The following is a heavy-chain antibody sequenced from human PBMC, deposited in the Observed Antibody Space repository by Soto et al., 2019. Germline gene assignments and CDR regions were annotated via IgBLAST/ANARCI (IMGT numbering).Heavy chain of an antibody. J-gene: IGHJ6*03. V-gene: IGHV1-18*01. Sequence: ASVKVSCKASGYTFTSYGISWVRQAPGQGLEWMGWISAYNGKTNYAQKLQGRVTMTTDTSTSTAYMELRSLRSDDTAVYYCARVYYDFWSGYYNYYYYMDVWGKGTTVTVSS. CDR1: GYTFTSYG. CDR3: ARVYYDFWSGYYNYYYYMDV. D-gene: IGHD3-3*01. CDR2: ISAYNGKT.